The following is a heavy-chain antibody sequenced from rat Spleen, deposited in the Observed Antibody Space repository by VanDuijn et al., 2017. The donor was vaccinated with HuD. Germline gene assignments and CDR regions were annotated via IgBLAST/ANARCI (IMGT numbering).Heavy chain of an antibody. D-gene: IGHD1-12*03. J-gene: IGHJ3*01. CDR3: TRSWGYYYDGSPQWFAY. CDR2: LWSNGGT. Sequence: QVQLKESGPGLVQPSQTLSLTCTVSGLSLTSNSVSWIRQPPGKGLEWMGVLWSNGGTDYNSALKSRLSISRDTSKSQVFLKMNSLQTDDTAIYFCTRSWGYYYDGSPQWFAYWGQGTLVTVSS. V-gene: IGHV2-47*01. CDR1: GLSLTSNS.